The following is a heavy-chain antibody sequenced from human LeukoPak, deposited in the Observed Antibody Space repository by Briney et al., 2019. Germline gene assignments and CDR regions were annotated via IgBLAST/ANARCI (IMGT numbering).Heavy chain of an antibody. CDR1: GCSISSSSYY. Sequence: KPSETLSLTCTVSGCSISSSSYYWGWIRQPPGQGLEWIGSIYYSGSTYYNPSLKSRVTISVDTSKNQFSLKLSSVTAADTAVYYCARRQYYYDSRGYFALWYFDLWGRGTLVTVSS. V-gene: IGHV4-39*07. J-gene: IGHJ2*01. D-gene: IGHD3-22*01. CDR2: IYYSGST. CDR3: ARRQYYYDSRGYFALWYFDL.